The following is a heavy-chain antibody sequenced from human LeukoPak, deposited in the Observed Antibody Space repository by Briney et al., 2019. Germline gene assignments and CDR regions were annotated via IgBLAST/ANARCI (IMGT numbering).Heavy chain of an antibody. D-gene: IGHD4-17*01. CDR3: AKDLHVRSSSTVTTGGVDS. CDR2: ISGSGGST. CDR1: GFTFSSYA. V-gene: IGHV3-23*01. Sequence: GGSLRLSCAASGFTFSSYAMSWVRQAPGKGLEWVSVISGSGGSTYYADSVKGRFTISRDNSKNTLYLQMNSLRAEDTAVYYCAKDLHVRSSSTVTTGGVDSWGQGTLVTVSS. J-gene: IGHJ4*02.